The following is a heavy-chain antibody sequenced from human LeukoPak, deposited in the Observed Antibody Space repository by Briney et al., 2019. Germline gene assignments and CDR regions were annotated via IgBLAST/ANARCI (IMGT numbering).Heavy chain of an antibody. Sequence: PSETLSLTCTVSGGSISSSSYYWGWIRQPPGKGLEWIGSIYYSGSTYYNPSLKSRVTISVDTSKNQFSLKLSSVTAADTAVYYCARDGYSYGSPFDYWGQGTLVTVSS. J-gene: IGHJ4*02. V-gene: IGHV4-39*07. D-gene: IGHD5-18*01. CDR3: ARDGYSYGSPFDY. CDR1: GGSISSSSYY. CDR2: IYYSGST.